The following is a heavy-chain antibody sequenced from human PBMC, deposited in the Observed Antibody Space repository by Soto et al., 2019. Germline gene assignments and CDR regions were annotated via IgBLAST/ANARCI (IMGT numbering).Heavy chain of an antibody. CDR2: IYSGGST. J-gene: IGHJ3*02. V-gene: IGHV3-66*01. Sequence: EVQLVESGGGLVQPGGSLRLSCAASGFTVSSNYMSWVRQAPGKGLEWVSVIYSGGSTYYADSVKGRFTISRDNSKNTLYLQMNSLRAEDTAVYYCARGSSGCGYVLDAFDIWGQGTMVTVSS. D-gene: IGHD3-22*01. CDR1: GFTVSSNY. CDR3: ARGSSGCGYVLDAFDI.